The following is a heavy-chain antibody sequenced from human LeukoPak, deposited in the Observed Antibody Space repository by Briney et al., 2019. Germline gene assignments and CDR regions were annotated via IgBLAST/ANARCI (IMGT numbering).Heavy chain of an antibody. D-gene: IGHD3-22*01. Sequence: KSSETLSLTCTVSGGSISSYYWSWIRQPPGKGLEWIGYIYYSGSTNYNPSLKSRVTISVDTSKNQFSLKLSSVTAADTAVYYCARHLFDSSGYYLGNYYYYYYMDVWGKGTTVTVSS. CDR3: ARHLFDSSGYYLGNYYYYYYMDV. V-gene: IGHV4-59*08. CDR1: GGSISSYY. CDR2: IYYSGST. J-gene: IGHJ6*03.